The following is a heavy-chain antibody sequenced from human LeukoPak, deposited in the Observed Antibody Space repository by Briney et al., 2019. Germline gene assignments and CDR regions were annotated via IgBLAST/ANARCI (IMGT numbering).Heavy chain of an antibody. V-gene: IGHV2-70*12. CDR2: IDWDDDK. CDR3: AHRPAAAGSGWFDP. Sequence: SSPTLVNPTQTLTLTCTFSGFSLSTSGMCVSWIRQPPGKALEWLARIDWDDDKYYSTSLKTRLTISKDTSKNQVVLTMTNMDPVDTATYYCAHRPAAAGSGWFDPWGQGTLVTVSS. CDR1: GFSLSTSGMC. D-gene: IGHD6-13*01. J-gene: IGHJ5*02.